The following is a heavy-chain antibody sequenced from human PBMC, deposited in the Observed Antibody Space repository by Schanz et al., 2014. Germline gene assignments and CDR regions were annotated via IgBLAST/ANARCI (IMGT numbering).Heavy chain of an antibody. V-gene: IGHV3-7*02. CDR2: IKEDGSVK. J-gene: IGHJ4*02. CDR1: GFGFSSYS. Sequence: EVQLVESGGGLIQPGGSLRLSCAASGFGFSSYSMNWVRQAPGKGLEWVANIKEDGSVKDYVDSVKGRFTISRDNSKNTLFLQMNSLRAEDTAVYYCARGGPAYYFDDWGQGTLVTVSS. CDR3: ARGGPAYYFDD.